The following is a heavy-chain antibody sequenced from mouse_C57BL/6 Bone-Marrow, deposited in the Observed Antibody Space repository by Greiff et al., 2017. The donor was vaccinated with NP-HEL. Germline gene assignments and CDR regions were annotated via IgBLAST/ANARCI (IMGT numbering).Heavy chain of an antibody. V-gene: IGHV1-52*01. Sequence: QVQLQQPGAELVRPGSSVKLSCKASGYTFTSYWMHWVKQRPIQGLEWIGNIDPSDSETPSNQKFKEKAKLTVDKSSSTAYMQLSSLTSEDAAVYYCARSRWDEVYFDYWGQGTTLTVSS. CDR2: IDPSDSET. D-gene: IGHD4-1*01. J-gene: IGHJ2*01. CDR1: GYTFTSYW. CDR3: ARSRWDEVYFDY.